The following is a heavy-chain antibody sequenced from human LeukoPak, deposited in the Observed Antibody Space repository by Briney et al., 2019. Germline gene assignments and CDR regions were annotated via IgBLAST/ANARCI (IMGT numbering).Heavy chain of an antibody. CDR3: ARLSVHTEEYSSSKDAFDI. J-gene: IGHJ3*02. CDR1: GGSFSGYY. Sequence: SETLSLTCAVYGGSFSGYYWSWLGQPPGKGLEWIGEINHSGSTNYNPSLKSRVTISVDTSKNQFSLKLSSVTAADTAVYYCARLSVHTEEYSSSKDAFDIWGQGTMVTVSS. CDR2: INHSGST. D-gene: IGHD6-6*01. V-gene: IGHV4-34*01.